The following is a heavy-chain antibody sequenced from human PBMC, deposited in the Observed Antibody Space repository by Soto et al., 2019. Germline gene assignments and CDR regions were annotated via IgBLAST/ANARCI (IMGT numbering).Heavy chain of an antibody. V-gene: IGHV4-31*03. CDR3: AGERSGWSLDY. D-gene: IGHD6-19*01. CDR1: GTSINSGGHS. Sequence: QVQLQESGPGLVKPSQTLSLKCTVSGTSINSGGHSWSWIRQPPGKGLEWIGYILNSGSTYYNPSLERRATISVETSHNQLSLKLDSVTAADTAVYFCAGERSGWSLDYWGQGTLVTVSS. CDR2: ILNSGST. J-gene: IGHJ4*02.